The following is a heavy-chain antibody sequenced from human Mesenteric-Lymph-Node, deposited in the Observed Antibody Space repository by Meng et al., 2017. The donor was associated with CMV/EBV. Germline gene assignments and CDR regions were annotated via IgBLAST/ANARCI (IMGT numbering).Heavy chain of an antibody. J-gene: IGHJ5*02. Sequence: GGSLRLSCAASGFTFSTYAMSWVRQAPGKGLEWVSVISGSGDSTYYADSVKGRFTISRDNSENTLYLQMNSLRAEDTAVYYCAKEAGLYCSGGSCYSFNSNWFDPWGQGTLVTVSS. CDR2: ISGSGDST. V-gene: IGHV3-23*01. CDR3: AKEAGLYCSGGSCYSFNSNWFDP. CDR1: GFTFSTYA. D-gene: IGHD2-15*01.